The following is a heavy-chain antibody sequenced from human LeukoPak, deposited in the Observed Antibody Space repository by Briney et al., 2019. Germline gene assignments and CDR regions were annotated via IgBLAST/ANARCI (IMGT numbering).Heavy chain of an antibody. J-gene: IGHJ6*02. CDR2: INPNSGGT. CDR1: GYTFTGYY. Sequence: ASVKVSCKASGYTFTGYYMHWVRQAPGQGLEWMGWINPNSGGTNYAQKFQGRVTMTRDTSISTAYMELSRLRSDGTAVYYCARVGNDFWSGYAPGGMDVWGQGTTVTVSS. V-gene: IGHV1-2*02. D-gene: IGHD3-3*01. CDR3: ARVGNDFWSGYAPGGMDV.